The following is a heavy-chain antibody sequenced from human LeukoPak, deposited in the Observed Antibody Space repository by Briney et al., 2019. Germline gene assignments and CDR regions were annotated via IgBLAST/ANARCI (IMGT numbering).Heavy chain of an antibody. V-gene: IGHV4-39*01. D-gene: IGHD3/OR15-3a*01. J-gene: IGHJ4*02. Sequence: SETLSLTCTVSGVSISSSNSYWGWIRRPPGKGLEWIGSIYYTGNTYYNASLKSRVTISIDTSKNQISLRLTSVTATDTAMYYCARQTGSGLFTLPGGQGTLVTVSS. CDR2: IYYTGNT. CDR1: GVSISSSNSY. CDR3: ARQTGSGLFTLP.